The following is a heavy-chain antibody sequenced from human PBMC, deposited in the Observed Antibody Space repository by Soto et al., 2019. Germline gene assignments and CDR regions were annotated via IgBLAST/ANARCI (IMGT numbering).Heavy chain of an antibody. J-gene: IGHJ4*02. CDR1: GFTFSSYA. CDR2: ISGSGGST. CDR3: AKFSRRGLLFDY. Sequence: EVQLLESGGGLVQPGGSLRLSCAASGFTFSSYAMSWVRQAPGKGLEWVSAISGSGGSTYYADSVKGQFTISRDNFKNTLYLQMNSLRAEDTAVYYCAKFSRRGLLFDYWGQGTLVTVSS. D-gene: IGHD3-22*01. V-gene: IGHV3-23*01.